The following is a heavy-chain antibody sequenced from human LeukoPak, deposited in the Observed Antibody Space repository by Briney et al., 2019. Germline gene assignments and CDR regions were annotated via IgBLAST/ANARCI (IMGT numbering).Heavy chain of an antibody. CDR3: ARRGSYSAEYFQH. Sequence: PGGSLRLSCAASGFTFNIYWLHWVRQAPGKGLVWVAHINSDGSSTTYAGSVKGRFTISRDNAKNTLYLQMGSLRAEDMAVYYCARRGSYSAEYFQHWGQGTLVTVSS. CDR1: GFTFNIYW. CDR2: INSDGSST. J-gene: IGHJ1*01. V-gene: IGHV3-74*01. D-gene: IGHD1-26*01.